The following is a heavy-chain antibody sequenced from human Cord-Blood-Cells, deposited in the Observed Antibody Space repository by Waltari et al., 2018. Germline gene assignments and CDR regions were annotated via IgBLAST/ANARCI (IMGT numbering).Heavy chain of an antibody. CDR3: AKDRRPYSNYDAFDI. J-gene: IGHJ3*02. Sequence: EVQLVESGGGLVQPGRSLRLSCAASGFTFDDYAMHWVRQAPGKGLEWVSGISGNSGSISYADSVKGRFTISRDNAKNSLYLQMNSLRAEDMALYYCAKDRRPYSNYDAFDIWGQGTMVTVSS. CDR1: GFTFDDYA. CDR2: ISGNSGSI. D-gene: IGHD4-4*01. V-gene: IGHV3-9*03.